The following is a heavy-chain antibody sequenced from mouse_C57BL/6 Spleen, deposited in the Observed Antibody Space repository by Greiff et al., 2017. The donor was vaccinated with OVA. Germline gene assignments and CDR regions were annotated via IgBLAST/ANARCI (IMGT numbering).Heavy chain of an antibody. CDR1: GYTFTSYW. CDR3: ARFSYGSSYGNAMDY. D-gene: IGHD1-1*01. Sequence: QVQLQQPGAELVRPGSSVKLSCKASGYTFTSYWMHWVKQRPIHGLEWIGNIDPSDSETHYNQKFKDKATLTVDNSSSTAYMQRSSLTSEDSAVYYCARFSYGSSYGNAMDYWGQGTSVTVSS. J-gene: IGHJ4*01. CDR2: IDPSDSET. V-gene: IGHV1-52*01.